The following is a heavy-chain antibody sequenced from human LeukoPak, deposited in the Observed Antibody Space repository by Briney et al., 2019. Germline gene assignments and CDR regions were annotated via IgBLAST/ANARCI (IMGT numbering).Heavy chain of an antibody. CDR3: ARAGPRLVGGSNLWFGELSISSELVDY. V-gene: IGHV7-4-1*02. D-gene: IGHD3-10*01. CDR2: INTNTGNP. Sequence: GASVKVSCKASGYTFTYFAMNWVRQAPGQGLEWMGWINTNTGNPTYSQGFTGRFVFTLDTSVSTAYLQTSGLKAEDTAVYYCARAGPRLVGGSNLWFGELSISSELVDYWGQGTLVTVSS. J-gene: IGHJ4*02. CDR1: GYTFTYFA.